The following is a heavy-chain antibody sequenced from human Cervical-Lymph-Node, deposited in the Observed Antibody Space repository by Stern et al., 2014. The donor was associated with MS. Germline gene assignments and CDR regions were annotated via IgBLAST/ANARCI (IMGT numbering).Heavy chain of an antibody. CDR2: IIPDFGTT. CDR1: GDTFDNYA. CDR3: ARDQGDYGSESSYSWFDP. D-gene: IGHD3-10*01. J-gene: IGHJ5*02. V-gene: IGHV1-69*06. Sequence: QVQLVQSGAEVRKAWSSVKVSCKASGDTFDNYAISWVRQAPGQGLEWMGGIIPDFGTTEYTQKFQGRVTITADKSTSTAYMELTSLRSEDTAVYYCARDQGDYGSESSYSWFDPWGQGTLVTVSS.